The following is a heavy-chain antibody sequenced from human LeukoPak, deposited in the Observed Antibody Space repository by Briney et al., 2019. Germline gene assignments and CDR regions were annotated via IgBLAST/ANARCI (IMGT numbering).Heavy chain of an antibody. CDR1: GFTFSSYS. D-gene: IGHD3-22*01. J-gene: IGHJ6*03. CDR3: AKDGQIPLLLPYYMDV. Sequence: GGSLRLSCAASGFTFSSYSMNWIRQAPGKGLEWVSYISSSSRTIYYADSVKGRFTISRDNAKNSLYLQMNSLRAEDTAVYYCAKDGQIPLLLPYYMDVWGKGTTVTVSS. V-gene: IGHV3-48*04. CDR2: ISSSSRTI.